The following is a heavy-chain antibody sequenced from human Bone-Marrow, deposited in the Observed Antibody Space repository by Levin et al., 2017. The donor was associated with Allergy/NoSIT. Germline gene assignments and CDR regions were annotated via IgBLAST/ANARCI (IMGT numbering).Heavy chain of an antibody. CDR1: GFTFSSYA. V-gene: IGHV3-23*01. Sequence: GESLKISCAASGFTFSSYAMSWVRQAPGKGLEWVSAISGSGGSTYYADSVKGRFTISRDNSKNTLYLQMNSLRAEDTAVYYCAKELDDILTGYYVPSDDYWGQGTLVTVSS. D-gene: IGHD3-9*01. CDR3: AKELDDILTGYYVPSDDY. J-gene: IGHJ4*02. CDR2: ISGSGGST.